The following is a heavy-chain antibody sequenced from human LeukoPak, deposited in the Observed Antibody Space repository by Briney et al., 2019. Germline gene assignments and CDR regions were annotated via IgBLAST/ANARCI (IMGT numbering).Heavy chain of an antibody. V-gene: IGHV3-23*01. Sequence: GGSLRLSCAASGFTFSSYAMSWVRQAPGKGLEWVSAISGSGGSTYCADSVKGRFTISRDNSKNTLYLQMNSLRAEDTAVYYCAKDPGYSSSWYYFDYWGQGTLVTVSS. CDR1: GFTFSSYA. CDR2: ISGSGGST. CDR3: AKDPGYSSSWYYFDY. J-gene: IGHJ4*02. D-gene: IGHD6-13*01.